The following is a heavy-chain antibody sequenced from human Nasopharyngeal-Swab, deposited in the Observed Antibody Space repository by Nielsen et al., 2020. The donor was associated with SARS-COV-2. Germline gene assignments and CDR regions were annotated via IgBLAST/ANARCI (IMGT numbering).Heavy chain of an antibody. V-gene: IGHV3-30*04. CDR2: ISYDGSNK. CDR1: GFTFSSYA. Sequence: GESLKISCAASGFTFSSYAMHWVRQAPGKGLEWVAVISYDGSNKYYADSVKGRFTISRDNSKNTLYLQMNSLRAEDTAVYYCARARQASHYYGMDVWGQGTTVTVSS. CDR3: ARARQASHYYGMDV. J-gene: IGHJ6*02. D-gene: IGHD2-2*01.